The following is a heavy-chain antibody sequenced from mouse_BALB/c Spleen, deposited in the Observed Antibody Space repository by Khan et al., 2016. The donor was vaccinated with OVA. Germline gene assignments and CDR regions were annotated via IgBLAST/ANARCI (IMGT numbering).Heavy chain of an antibody. CDR3: ARHDRYFYAMVY. V-gene: IGHV2-6-1*01. D-gene: IGHD2-14*01. CDR1: GFSLTSYG. J-gene: IGHJ4*01. CDR2: IWSDGST. Sequence: QVQLKDSGPGLVAPSQSLSITCTISGFSLTSYGVHWVRQPPGKGLEWLVVIWSDGSTTYNSALKSRLSITKDNSKSQVFLKMNSLQIDDTAMYYCARHDRYFYAMVYWGQGTSVTVSS.